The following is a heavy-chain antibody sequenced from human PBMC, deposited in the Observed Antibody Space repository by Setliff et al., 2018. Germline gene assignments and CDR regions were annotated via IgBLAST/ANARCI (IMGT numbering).Heavy chain of an antibody. J-gene: IGHJ4*02. Sequence: GASVKVSCKASGATFSSYGISWVRQAPGQGLEWMGGTIPMFGTTEYAQKFQGRLTIITDESTNSLYLQMSSLRAEDTAIYYCARDRGGASTRDHWGQGTLVTVSS. CDR1: GATFSSYG. V-gene: IGHV1-69*05. CDR3: ARDRGGASTRDH. D-gene: IGHD1-26*01. CDR2: TIPMFGTT.